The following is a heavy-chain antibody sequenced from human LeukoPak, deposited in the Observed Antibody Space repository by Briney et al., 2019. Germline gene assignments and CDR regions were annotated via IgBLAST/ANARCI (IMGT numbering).Heavy chain of an antibody. D-gene: IGHD6-19*01. CDR2: IHYSGST. V-gene: IGHV4-59*01. Sequence: SETLSLTCTVSGGSISSYYWSWIRQPPGKGLEWIGHIHYSGSTNHNPSLKSRVTISVDTSKNQFSLKLSSVTAADTAVYYCARTDSSCWYVFDYWGQGTLVTVSS. CDR3: ARTDSSCWYVFDY. CDR1: GGSISSYY. J-gene: IGHJ4*02.